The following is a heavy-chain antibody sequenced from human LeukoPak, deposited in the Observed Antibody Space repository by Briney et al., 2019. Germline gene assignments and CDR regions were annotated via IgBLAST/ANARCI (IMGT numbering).Heavy chain of an antibody. V-gene: IGHV3-53*01. CDR3: AREFMVAAADD. CDR1: GFTVSSNY. J-gene: IGHJ4*02. CDR2: IYSGGST. D-gene: IGHD6-13*01. Sequence: GGSLSLSCAASGFTVSSNYKSWVRQAPRQGKGLDSVIYSGGSTYYAESVKGRFTISRDNSKNTLYLQMNSLRAEETAVYYCAREFMVAAADDWGQGTLVTVSS.